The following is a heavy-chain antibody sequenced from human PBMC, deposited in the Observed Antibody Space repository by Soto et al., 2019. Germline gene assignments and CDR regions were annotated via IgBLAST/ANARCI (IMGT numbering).Heavy chain of an antibody. V-gene: IGHV3-30*03. CDR3: AQSATSGWYLEGSYFAT. J-gene: IGHJ5*02. Sequence: QVQLVESGGGVVQPGRSLRLSCSGSGVTLNTNGMHWVRQAPGKGLEWVVLISYDGSNKYYGDSVKGRFTIAWDNSKNAVYLEMDSLRAYDTGVYYCAQSATSGWYLEGSYFATWGQGTLVIVSS. D-gene: IGHD6-19*01. CDR2: ISYDGSNK. CDR1: GVTLNTNG.